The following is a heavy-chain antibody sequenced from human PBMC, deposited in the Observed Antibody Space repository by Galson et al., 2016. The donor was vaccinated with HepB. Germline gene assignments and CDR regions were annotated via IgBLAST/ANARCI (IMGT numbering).Heavy chain of an antibody. J-gene: IGHJ4*02. CDR1: GFSLRTSGVG. CDR2: VYWDDAK. Sequence: PALVKPTQTLTLTCTFSGFSLRTSGVGVGWIRQPPGKALEWLAVVYWDDAKRYSPSLKSRVTITKDTSKNQVVLTMTNMDPVDTATFYCAHHDSYDSSGYYRDNPFFDSWGQGTLVTVSS. CDR3: AHHDSYDSSGYYRDNPFFDS. D-gene: IGHD3-22*01. V-gene: IGHV2-5*02.